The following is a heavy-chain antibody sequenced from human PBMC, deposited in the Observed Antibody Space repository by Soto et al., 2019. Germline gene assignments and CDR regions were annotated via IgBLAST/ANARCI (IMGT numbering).Heavy chain of an antibody. CDR2: IWYDGSNK. CDR3: TTDLGYYDSSGYYYGWYLDL. CDR1: GFTFSSYG. J-gene: IGHJ2*01. V-gene: IGHV3-33*01. Sequence: QVQLVESGGGVVQPGRSLRLSCAASGFTFSSYGMHWVRQAPGKGLEWVAVIWYDGSNKYYADSVKGRFTISRDNSKNTLYMQMNSLKPEDTAVYYCTTDLGYYDSSGYYYGWYLDLWGRGTLVTVSS. D-gene: IGHD3-22*01.